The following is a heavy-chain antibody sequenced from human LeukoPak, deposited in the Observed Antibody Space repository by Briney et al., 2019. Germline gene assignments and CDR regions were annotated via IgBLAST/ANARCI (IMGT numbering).Heavy chain of an antibody. Sequence: GGSLRLSCAASGFTVSSNYMSWVRQAPGKGLEWVSSISSSSNYIYYADSVKGRFTISRDNAKNSLYLQMNSLRAEDTAVYYCARNSFSGSYSAAGYWGQGTLVTVSS. CDR2: ISSSSNYI. J-gene: IGHJ4*02. CDR1: GFTVSSNY. V-gene: IGHV3-21*01. D-gene: IGHD1-26*01. CDR3: ARNSFSGSYSAAGY.